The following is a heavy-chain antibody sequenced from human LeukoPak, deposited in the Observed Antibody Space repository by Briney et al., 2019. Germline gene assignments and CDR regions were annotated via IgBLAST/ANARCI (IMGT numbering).Heavy chain of an antibody. V-gene: IGHV1-69*05. D-gene: IGHD2/OR15-2a*01. J-gene: IGHJ4*02. Sequence: SVKVSCKASGGTFTNYAINWVRQAPGQGLEWMGGIIPIFDTPDYAQKFQGRVTITTDESTYTAYLELSSLRSEDTAIYYCTRGSLFRTTASPLDYWGQGTLVSVSS. CDR1: GGTFTNYA. CDR3: TRGSLFRTTASPLDY. CDR2: IIPIFDTP.